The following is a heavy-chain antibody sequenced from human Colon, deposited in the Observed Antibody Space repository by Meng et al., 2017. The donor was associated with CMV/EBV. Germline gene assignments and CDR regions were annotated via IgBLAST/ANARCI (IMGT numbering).Heavy chain of an antibody. D-gene: IGHD2-2*01. CDR3: AKDQVVPAYFGMDV. J-gene: IGHJ6*02. V-gene: IGHV3-21*01. Sequence: GGSLRLSCAASGFTFSSYSMNWVRQAPGKGLEWVSSIISSTNYIYYADSVRGRFTLSRDSAKNSLYLQMDSLRAEDTAVYYCAKDQVVPAYFGMDVWGQGTTVTVSS. CDR2: IISSTNYI. CDR1: GFTFSSYS.